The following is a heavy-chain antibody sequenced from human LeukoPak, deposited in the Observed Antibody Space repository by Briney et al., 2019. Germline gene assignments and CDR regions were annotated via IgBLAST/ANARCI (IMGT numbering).Heavy chain of an antibody. CDR3: ARHPYSYGSSDY. CDR1: GGSISSSSYY. V-gene: IGHV4-39*01. Sequence: SETLSLTCTVSGGSISSSSYYWGWIRQPPGKGLEWIGSIYYSGSTYYNPPLKSRVTISVDTSKNQFSLKLSSVTAADTAVYYCARHPYSYGSSDYWGQGTLVTVSS. CDR2: IYYSGST. J-gene: IGHJ4*02. D-gene: IGHD5-18*01.